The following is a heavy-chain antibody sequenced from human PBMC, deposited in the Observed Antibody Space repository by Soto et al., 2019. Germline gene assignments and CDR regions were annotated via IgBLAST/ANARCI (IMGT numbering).Heavy chain of an antibody. D-gene: IGHD2-15*01. CDR1: GFTFSSYV. CDR2: ISGSGGST. Sequence: PGGSLRLSCAASGFTFSSYVMSWVRQAPGKGLEWVSGISGSGGSTYYADFVKGRFTISRDKSKNTLYLQMNSLRAEDTAVYYCAKDIVVVVAAGDAFDIWGQGTMVTVSS. CDR3: AKDIVVVVAAGDAFDI. J-gene: IGHJ3*02. V-gene: IGHV3-23*01.